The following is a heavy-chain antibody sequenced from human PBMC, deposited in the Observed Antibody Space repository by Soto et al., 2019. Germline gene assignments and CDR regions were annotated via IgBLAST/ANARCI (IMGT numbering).Heavy chain of an antibody. CDR1: GDSISSTRW. Sequence: SETLSLTCTVSGDSISSTRWWTWVRQFPGKGLEWIGEIYHLGSTNYNPSLKSRVTISVDKSKNQFSLKLSSVTAADTAVYYCARDQLGVAGYYYYYGMDVWGQGTTVTVSS. J-gene: IGHJ6*02. CDR3: ARDQLGVAGYYYYYGMDV. CDR2: IYHLGST. D-gene: IGHD6-19*01. V-gene: IGHV4-4*02.